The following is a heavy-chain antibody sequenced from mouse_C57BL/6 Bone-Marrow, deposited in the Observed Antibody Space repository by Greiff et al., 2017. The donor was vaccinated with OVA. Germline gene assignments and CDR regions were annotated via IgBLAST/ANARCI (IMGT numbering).Heavy chain of an antibody. CDR2: ISSGSSTI. Sequence: EVKLVESGGGLVKPGGSLKLSCAASGFTFSDYGMHWVRQAPEQGLEWVAYISSGSSTIYYADTVKGRFTISRDNAKNTLFLQMTSLGSEDAAMYYCARACVLDYWGQGTTLTVSS. CDR3: ARACVLDY. J-gene: IGHJ2*01. CDR1: GFTFSDYG. D-gene: IGHD6-1*01. V-gene: IGHV5-17*01.